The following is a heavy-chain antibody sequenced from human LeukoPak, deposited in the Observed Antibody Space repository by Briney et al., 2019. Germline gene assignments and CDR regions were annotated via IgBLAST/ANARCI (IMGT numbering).Heavy chain of an antibody. CDR2: IYYNGVT. Sequence: PSGTLSLTCTVSGGSISNYYWSWIRQPPGKGLEWIGYIYYNGVTNYNPSLKSRVTISLDTSKNQFSLRLSSVTAADTAVYYCARHTGSGYDFAYWGQGTLVTVCS. V-gene: IGHV4-59*08. D-gene: IGHD5-12*01. CDR3: ARHTGSGYDFAY. J-gene: IGHJ4*02. CDR1: GGSISNYY.